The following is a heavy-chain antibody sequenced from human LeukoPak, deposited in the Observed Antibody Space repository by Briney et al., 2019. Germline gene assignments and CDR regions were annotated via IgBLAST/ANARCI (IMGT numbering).Heavy chain of an antibody. D-gene: IGHD6-13*01. Sequence: SETLSLTCTVSGGSISSGSYYWSWIRQPAGKGLEWIGRIYTSGSTNYNPSPKSRVTISVDTSKNQFSLKLSSVTAADTAVYYCARSAQGLAAAGDFDYWGQGTLVTVSS. CDR1: GGSISSGSYY. CDR2: IYTSGST. CDR3: ARSAQGLAAAGDFDY. V-gene: IGHV4-61*02. J-gene: IGHJ4*02.